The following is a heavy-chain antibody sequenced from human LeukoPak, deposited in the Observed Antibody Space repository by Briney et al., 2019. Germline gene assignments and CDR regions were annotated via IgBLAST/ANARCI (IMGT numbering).Heavy chain of an antibody. D-gene: IGHD3-9*01. CDR2: IIPIFGTA. V-gene: IGHV1-69*13. J-gene: IGHJ3*02. CDR3: ARDGSHEYYDILTGVRGAFDI. CDR1: GGTFSSYA. Sequence: SVKVSCKAPGGTFSSYAISWVRQAPGQGLEWMGGIIPIFGTANYAQKFQGRVTITADESTSTAYMELSSLRSEDTAVYYCARDGSHEYYDILTGVRGAFDIWGQGTMVTVSS.